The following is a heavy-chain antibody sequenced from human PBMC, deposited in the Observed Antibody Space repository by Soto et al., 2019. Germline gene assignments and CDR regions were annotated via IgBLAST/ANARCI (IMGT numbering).Heavy chain of an antibody. V-gene: IGHV3-30*18. CDR1: GFTFSSYG. CDR3: AKVLHDYGDRALDY. CDR2: ISYDGSNK. J-gene: IGHJ4*02. D-gene: IGHD4-17*01. Sequence: GGSLRLSCAASGFTFSSYGMHWVRQAPGKGLEWVAVISYDGSNKYYADSVKGRFTISRDNSKNTLYLQMNSLRAEDTAVYYCAKVLHDYGDRALDYWGQGTLVTVSS.